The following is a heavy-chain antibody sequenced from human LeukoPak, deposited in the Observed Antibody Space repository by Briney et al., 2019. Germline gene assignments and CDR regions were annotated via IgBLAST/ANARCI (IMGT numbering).Heavy chain of an antibody. CDR2: ISGGGGST. J-gene: IGHJ4*02. CDR3: AKGPSIFGVVIIAEYYFDY. D-gene: IGHD3-3*01. CDR1: GFTFSSYA. Sequence: GGSLRLSCAASGFTFSSYAMSWVRQAPGKGLEWVSSISGGGGSTSYAAYVKGRFTISSDNSKNTLYVQMNSVRAEDTAVYYCAKGPSIFGVVIIAEYYFDYWGQGTLVTVSS. V-gene: IGHV3-23*01.